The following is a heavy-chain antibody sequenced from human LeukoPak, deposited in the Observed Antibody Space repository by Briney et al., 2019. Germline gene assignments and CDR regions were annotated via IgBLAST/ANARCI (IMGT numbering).Heavy chain of an antibody. CDR1: GGSINSYY. CDR3: ARDHKGDIVVVPAATPRGFDP. Sequence: SETLSLTCTVSGGSINSYYWGWIRQPPGKGLEWIGYIYYSGSTNYNPSLKSRVTMSVDTSKNQFSLKLSSVTAADTAVYYCARDHKGDIVVVPAATPRGFDPWGQGTLVTVSS. CDR2: IYYSGST. V-gene: IGHV4-59*12. J-gene: IGHJ5*02. D-gene: IGHD2-2*02.